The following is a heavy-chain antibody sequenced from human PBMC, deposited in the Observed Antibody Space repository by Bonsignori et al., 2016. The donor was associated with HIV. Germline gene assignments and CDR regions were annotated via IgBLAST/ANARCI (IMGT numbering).Heavy chain of an antibody. V-gene: IGHV4-61*02. Sequence: SETLSLTCTVSYDSINNVNYYWNWLRQPAGEGLEWVGRISYSGGANYNPSLKGRITISIDTSKNQFSLKLDSVTAADSAIYFCARDQAGDHRGFDYWGQGELVTVSS. CDR3: ARDQAGDHRGFDY. CDR1: YDSINNVNYY. J-gene: IGHJ4*02. D-gene: IGHD7-27*01. CDR2: ISYSGGA.